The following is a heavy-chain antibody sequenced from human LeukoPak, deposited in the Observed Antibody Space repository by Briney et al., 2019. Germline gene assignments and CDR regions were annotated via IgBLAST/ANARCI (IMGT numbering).Heavy chain of an antibody. V-gene: IGHV1-18*01. CDR3: ARDGGQQLVPYSPDY. CDR1: GYTFTSYG. J-gene: IGHJ4*02. Sequence: ASVKVSCKASGYTFTSYGFSWVRQAPGQGLEWMGWISAYNGNTNYAQKLQGRVTMTTDTSTSTAYMELRSLRSDDTAVYYCARDGGQQLVPYSPDYWGQGTLVTVSS. CDR2: ISAYNGNT. D-gene: IGHD6-13*01.